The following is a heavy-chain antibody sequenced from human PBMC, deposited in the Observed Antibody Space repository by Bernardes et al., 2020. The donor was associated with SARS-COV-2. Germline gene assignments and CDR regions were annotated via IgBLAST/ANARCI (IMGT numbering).Heavy chain of an antibody. CDR3: ARRAGGTIVDS. Sequence: GESLKISCQGSGYSFTNYWIAWVRQMPGKGLEWMGVIYPRDSDTTDSPSFQGQVTISADKSISTAYLQWSSLRASDTAIYYCARRAGGTIVDSWGQGTLVTVSS. CDR1: GYSFTNYW. J-gene: IGHJ4*02. V-gene: IGHV5-51*01. CDR2: IYPRDSDT. D-gene: IGHD1-7*01.